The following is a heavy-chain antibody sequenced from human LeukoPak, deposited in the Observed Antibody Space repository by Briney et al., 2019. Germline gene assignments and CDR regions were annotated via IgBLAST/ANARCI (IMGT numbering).Heavy chain of an antibody. CDR2: IYYSGST. Sequence: IPSETLSLTCTVSGGSISSHYWSWIRQPPGKGLEWIGYIYYSGSTNYNPSLKSRVTISVDTSKNQFSLKLSSVTAADTAVYFCARTARVFDHWGQGLLVTVSS. CDR3: ARTARVFDH. CDR1: GGSISSHY. D-gene: IGHD2-21*02. V-gene: IGHV4-59*11. J-gene: IGHJ4*02.